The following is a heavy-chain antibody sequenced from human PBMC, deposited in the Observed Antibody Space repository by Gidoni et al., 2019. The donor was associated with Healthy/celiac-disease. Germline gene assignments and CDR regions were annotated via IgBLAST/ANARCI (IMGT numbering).Heavy chain of an antibody. CDR2: IIPIFGTA. J-gene: IGHJ4*02. V-gene: IGHV1-69*06. D-gene: IGHD2-15*01. CDR1: GGTFSSYA. Sequence: QVQLVQSGAEVKKPGSSVKVSCKASGGTFSSYAISWVRQAPGQGLEWMGGIIPIFGTANYAQKFQGRVTITADKSTSTAYMELSSLRSEDTAVYYCAREEKGYCSGGSGPQLDYWGQGTLVTVSS. CDR3: AREEKGYCSGGSGPQLDY.